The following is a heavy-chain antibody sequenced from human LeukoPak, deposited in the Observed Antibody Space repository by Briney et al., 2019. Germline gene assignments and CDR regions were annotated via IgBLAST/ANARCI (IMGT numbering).Heavy chain of an antibody. CDR3: ARDRIGKYSIDY. V-gene: IGHV1-69*04. CDR1: GGTFTNYA. J-gene: IGHJ4*02. CDR2: IIPILDVT. Sequence: GASVKVSCKASGGTFTNYAINWVRQAPGQGLEWMGRIIPILDVTNYAQKFQGRVTITADQSTSTAYMELSSLRSEDTAMYYCARDRIGKYSIDYWGQGTLVTVSS. D-gene: IGHD2-15*01.